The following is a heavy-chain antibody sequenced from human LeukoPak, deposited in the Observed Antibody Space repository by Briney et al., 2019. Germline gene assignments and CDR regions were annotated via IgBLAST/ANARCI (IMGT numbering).Heavy chain of an antibody. D-gene: IGHD3-9*01. Sequence: SETLSLTCTVSGGSISSSSYYWGWIRQPPGKGLEWIGSIHYSGSTYYNPSLKSRVTISVDTSKNQFSLKLSSVTAADTAVYYCATSGRYYDILTGQEFDYWGQGTLVTVSS. CDR3: ATSGRYYDILTGQEFDY. J-gene: IGHJ4*02. CDR2: IHYSGST. V-gene: IGHV4-39*01. CDR1: GGSISSSSYY.